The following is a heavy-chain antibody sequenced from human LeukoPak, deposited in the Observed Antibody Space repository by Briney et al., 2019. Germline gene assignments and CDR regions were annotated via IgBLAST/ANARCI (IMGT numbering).Heavy chain of an antibody. CDR3: ARDSRYGSGSHKDY. D-gene: IGHD3-10*01. J-gene: IGHJ4*02. Sequence: GGSLRLSCAASGFTFSSYSMNWVRQAPGKGLEWVSYISSSSSTIYYADSVRGRFTISRDNAKNPLYLQMNNLRDEDTAVYCCARDSRYGSGSHKDYWGQGTLVTVSS. CDR1: GFTFSSYS. V-gene: IGHV3-48*02. CDR2: ISSSSSTI.